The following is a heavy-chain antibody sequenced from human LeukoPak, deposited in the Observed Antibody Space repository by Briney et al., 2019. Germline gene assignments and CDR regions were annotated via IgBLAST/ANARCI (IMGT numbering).Heavy chain of an antibody. V-gene: IGHV4-59*01. Sequence: PSETLSLTCTVSGGSISSYYCSWIRQPPGKGLEWIGYIYYNGSTNYNPSLKSRVTISVDTSKNQFSLKLSSVTAADTAVYYCARGGSGSYRTGWFEYWGQGTLVTVSS. J-gene: IGHJ4*02. CDR1: GGSISSYY. CDR3: ARGGSGSYRTGWFEY. D-gene: IGHD3-10*01. CDR2: IYYNGST.